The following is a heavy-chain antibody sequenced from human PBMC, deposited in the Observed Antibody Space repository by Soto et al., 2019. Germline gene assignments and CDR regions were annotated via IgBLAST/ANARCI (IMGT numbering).Heavy chain of an antibody. Sequence: SGGSLRLSCAASGFTFSSYAMSWVRQAPGKGLEWVSAISGSGGSTYYADSVKGRFTISRDNSKNTLYLQMNSLRAEDTAVYYCARGFRPYSSSYLFDYCGQGSLVTVSS. CDR2: ISGSGGST. CDR3: ARGFRPYSSSYLFDY. CDR1: GFTFSSYA. J-gene: IGHJ4*02. V-gene: IGHV3-23*01. D-gene: IGHD6-6*01.